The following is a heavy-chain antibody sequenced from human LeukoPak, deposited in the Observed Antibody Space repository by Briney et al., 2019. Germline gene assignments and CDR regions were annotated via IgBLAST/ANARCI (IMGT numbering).Heavy chain of an antibody. CDR2: IGTAGDT. J-gene: IGHJ3*02. Sequence: GGFLRLSCAASGFTFSSYDMHWVRQATGKGLEWVSAIGTAGDTYYPGSVKGRFTISRENAKNSLYLQMNSLRAGDTAVYYCARAYRGYYGSGSYYNDAFDIWGQGTMVTVSS. V-gene: IGHV3-13*04. CDR3: ARAYRGYYGSGSYYNDAFDI. CDR1: GFTFSSYD. D-gene: IGHD3-10*01.